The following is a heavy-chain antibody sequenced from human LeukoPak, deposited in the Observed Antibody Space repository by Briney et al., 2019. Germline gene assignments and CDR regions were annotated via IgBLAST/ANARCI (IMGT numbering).Heavy chain of an antibody. V-gene: IGHV4-59*08. D-gene: IGHD6-13*01. Sequence: SETLSLTCTVSGASISSYYWSWIRQPPGKGLEWIGYISYSGSPNYNPSLKSRVTRSADTSKNQFSLNLSSVTAADTAVYYCARVGHIVAAGTYDWWGQGTLVTVSS. CDR2: ISYSGSP. CDR1: GASISSYY. J-gene: IGHJ4*02. CDR3: ARVGHIVAAGTYDW.